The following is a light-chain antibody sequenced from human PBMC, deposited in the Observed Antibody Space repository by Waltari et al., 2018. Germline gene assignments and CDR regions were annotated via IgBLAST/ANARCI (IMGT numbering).Light chain of an antibody. Sequence: DIQMTQSPSTLAASVGERVTITCRASQSIASSLAWYQQKPVKAPKVVIYEASSLDSGFPSRFSGIGSGTEFTLTISSLQPDDFATYYCQQCNSYLLTFGGGDQGGDQT. CDR3: QQCNSYLLT. CDR1: QSIASS. CDR2: EAS. V-gene: IGKV1-5*03. J-gene: IGKJ4*01.